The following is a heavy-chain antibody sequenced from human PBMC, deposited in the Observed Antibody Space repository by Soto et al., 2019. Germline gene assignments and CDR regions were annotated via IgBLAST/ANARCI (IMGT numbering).Heavy chain of an antibody. D-gene: IGHD2-15*01. J-gene: IGHJ4*02. Sequence: EVQLVESGGGLVQPGRSLRLSCAASGFTFDDYAMHWVRQAPGKGLEGVSGISWNSGSIGYADSVKGRFSISRDNAKNSLYLQMNSLRAEDTALYYCAKDIPYCSGGSCYSGIFDYWGQGTLVTVSS. CDR2: ISWNSGSI. CDR1: GFTFDDYA. CDR3: AKDIPYCSGGSCYSGIFDY. V-gene: IGHV3-9*01.